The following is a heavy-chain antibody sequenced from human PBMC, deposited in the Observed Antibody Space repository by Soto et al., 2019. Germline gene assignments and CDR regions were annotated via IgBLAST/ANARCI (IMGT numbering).Heavy chain of an antibody. CDR1: GYTFTGYY. J-gene: IGHJ4*02. CDR2: INPNSGGT. Sequence: ASVKVSCKASGYTFTGYYMHWVRQAPGQGLEWMGWINPNSGGTNYAQKFQGRVTMTTDTSTSTAYMEMNSLRHDDTAVYYCARDFYPLAYYFDYWGQGTLVTVSS. CDR3: ARDFYPLAYYFDY. V-gene: IGHV1-2*02.